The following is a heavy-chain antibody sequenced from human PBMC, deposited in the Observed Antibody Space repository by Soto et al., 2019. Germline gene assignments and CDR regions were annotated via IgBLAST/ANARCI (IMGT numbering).Heavy chain of an antibody. CDR2: IIPIFGTA. CDR3: SCLPIAAETEGGFDP. Sequence: QVQLVQSGAEVKKPGSSVKVSCKASGGTFSSYAISWVRQAPGQGLEWMGGIIPIFGTANYAQKFQGRVTITADESKSTAYMELSSLRSEDTAVYYCSCLPIAAETEGGFDPWGQGTLVTVSS. V-gene: IGHV1-69*01. D-gene: IGHD6-13*01. J-gene: IGHJ5*02. CDR1: GGTFSSYA.